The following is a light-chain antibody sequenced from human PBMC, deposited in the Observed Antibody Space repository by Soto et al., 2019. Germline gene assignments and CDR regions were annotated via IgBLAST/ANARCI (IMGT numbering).Light chain of an antibody. CDR3: SSYTSSTTLYV. V-gene: IGLV2-14*03. CDR2: DVS. Sequence: QSALTQPPSASGSPGQSVTIPCTGTYSDVGNYNYVSWYQQHPGKAPKLIIYDVSNRPSGVSNRFSGSKSGNTASLTISGLQAEDEADYYCSSYTSSTTLYVFGTGTKLTVL. J-gene: IGLJ1*01. CDR1: YSDVGNYNY.